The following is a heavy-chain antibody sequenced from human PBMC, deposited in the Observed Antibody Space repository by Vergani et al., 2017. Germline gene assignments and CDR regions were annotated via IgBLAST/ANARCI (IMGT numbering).Heavy chain of an antibody. J-gene: IGHJ5*02. CDR3: ARDLRLLYNRFDP. V-gene: IGHV3-21*01. D-gene: IGHD1-14*01. Sequence: EVPLVESGGGLVKPGGSLRLSCAASGFTFSSYSMTWVRQAPGKGLEWVSSIISSSSYIYYADSVKGRFTISRDNAKNSLYLQMNSLRDADTGVYYCARDLRLLYNRFDPWGQGTLVTVSS. CDR1: GFTFSSYS. CDR2: IISSSSYI.